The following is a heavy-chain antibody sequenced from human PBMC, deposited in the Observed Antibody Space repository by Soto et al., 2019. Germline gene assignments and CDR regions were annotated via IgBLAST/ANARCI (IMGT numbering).Heavy chain of an antibody. Sequence: GGSLILSCAASGFTFSSYSMNWVRQAPGKGLEWVSSISISSSYIYYADSVKGRFTISRDNAKNSLYLQMNSLRAEDTAVYYCARVNCSSTSCYSHFDYWGQGTLVTVSS. D-gene: IGHD2-2*01. CDR2: ISISSSYI. J-gene: IGHJ4*02. CDR1: GFTFSSYS. CDR3: ARVNCSSTSCYSHFDY. V-gene: IGHV3-21*01.